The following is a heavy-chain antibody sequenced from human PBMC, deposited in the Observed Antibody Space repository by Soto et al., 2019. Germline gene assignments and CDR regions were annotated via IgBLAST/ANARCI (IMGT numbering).Heavy chain of an antibody. D-gene: IGHD2-2*02. J-gene: IGHJ6*02. Sequence: GGSLRLSCAASGFTFSSYAMHWVRQAPGKGLEWVAVISYDGSNKYYADSVKGRFTISRDNSKNTLYLQMNSLRAEDTAVYYCARTDCSSTSGYTAYYYYGMDVWGQGTTVTVSS. CDR1: GFTFSSYA. CDR3: ARTDCSSTSGYTAYYYYGMDV. CDR2: ISYDGSNK. V-gene: IGHV3-30-3*01.